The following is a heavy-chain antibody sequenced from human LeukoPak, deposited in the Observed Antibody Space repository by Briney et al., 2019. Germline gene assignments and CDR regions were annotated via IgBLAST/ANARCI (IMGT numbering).Heavy chain of an antibody. CDR3: ANIGSSSSGY. CDR1: GFTFSSYA. D-gene: IGHD6-6*01. CDR2: ISYDGSNK. V-gene: IGHV3-30-3*01. Sequence: PGGSLRLSCAASGFTFSSYAMHWVRQAPGKGLEWVAVISYDGSNKYYADSVKGRFTISRDNSKNTLYLQMNSLRAEDTAVYYCANIGSSSSGYWGQGTLVTVSS. J-gene: IGHJ4*02.